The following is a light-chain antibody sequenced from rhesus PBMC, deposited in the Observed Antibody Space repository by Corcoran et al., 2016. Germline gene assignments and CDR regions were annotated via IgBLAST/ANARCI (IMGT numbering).Light chain of an antibody. CDR2: GAS. Sequence: QVILTQSPATLSLSPGERATLSCRASQSVGSSLAWYQQKPGQAPRLLSYGASRRATGIPGRFSGSGSVTDFTLTISSLEPEDVGVYYCQQSSNLSRTFGQGTKVEIK. J-gene: IGKJ1*01. CDR3: QQSSNLSRT. V-gene: IGKV3S11*01. CDR1: QSVGSS.